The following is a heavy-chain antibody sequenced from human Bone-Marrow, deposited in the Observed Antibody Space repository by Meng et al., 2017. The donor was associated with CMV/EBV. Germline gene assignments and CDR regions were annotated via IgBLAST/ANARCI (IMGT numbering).Heavy chain of an antibody. J-gene: IGHJ4*02. CDR1: GYTFTSYY. V-gene: IGHV1-46*01. CDR3: ARDLTIFGVVTRTDY. Sequence: ASVKVSCKASGYTFTSYYMHWVRQAPGQGLEWMGIINPSGGSTSYAQKFQGRVTMTRDTSTSTVYMELSSLRSEDTAVYYCARDLTIFGVVTRTDYWGQGTLVPVPS. D-gene: IGHD3-3*01. CDR2: INPSGGST.